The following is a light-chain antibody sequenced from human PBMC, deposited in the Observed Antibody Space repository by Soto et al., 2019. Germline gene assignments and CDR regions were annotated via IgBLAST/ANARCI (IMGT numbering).Light chain of an antibody. Sequence: QSALTQPRSVSGSPGQSVTISCTGTSSDVGTYNYVSWYQQRPGKAPKLMIYDVSKRPSGVPDRFSGSKSGNTASLTISGLQGEDEADYYCAAWDARLNGYVFGTGTKLTVL. V-gene: IGLV2-11*01. CDR3: AAWDARLNGYV. J-gene: IGLJ1*01. CDR1: SSDVGTYNY. CDR2: DVS.